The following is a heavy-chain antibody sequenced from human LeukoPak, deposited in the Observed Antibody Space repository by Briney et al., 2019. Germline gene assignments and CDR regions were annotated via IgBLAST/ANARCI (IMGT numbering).Heavy chain of an antibody. J-gene: IGHJ4*02. V-gene: IGHV1-8*03. CDR3: AREDYYDSGSSDY. CDR1: GYTFTSYG. CDR2: MNPNRGNT. D-gene: IGHD3-22*01. Sequence: ASVKVSCKASGYTFTSYGISWVRQAPGQGLEWRGWMNPNRGNTGYAQKVQGRGTITRNTSISTAYLELSSLRSEDTAIYYCAREDYYDSGSSDYWGQRTLVTASS.